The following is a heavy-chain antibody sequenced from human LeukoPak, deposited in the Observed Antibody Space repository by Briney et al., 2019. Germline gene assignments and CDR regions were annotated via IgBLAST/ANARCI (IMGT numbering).Heavy chain of an antibody. CDR3: AKRGVTGYKEGFDY. CDR1: GFTFSSYG. J-gene: IGHJ4*02. Sequence: TGGSLRLSCAASGFTFSSYGMHWVRQAPGKGLEWVAFIRYDGSNKYYADSVKGRFTISRDNSKNTLYLQMNSLRAEDTAVYYCAKRGVTGYKEGFDYWGQGTLVTVSS. V-gene: IGHV3-30*02. CDR2: IRYDGSNK. D-gene: IGHD3-9*01.